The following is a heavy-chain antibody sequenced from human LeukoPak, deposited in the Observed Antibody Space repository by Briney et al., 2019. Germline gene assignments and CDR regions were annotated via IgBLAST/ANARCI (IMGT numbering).Heavy chain of an antibody. CDR1: GGTFSSYD. Sequence: SVKVSCKASGGTFSSYDISWVRQAPGQGLEWMGGIIPIFGTANYAQKFQGRVTITTDESTSTAYMELSSLGSEDTAVYYCAMRKHPLGGLLQYSSHNWFDPWGQGTLVTVSS. J-gene: IGHJ5*02. CDR2: IIPIFGTA. CDR3: AMRKHPLGGLLQYSSHNWFDP. V-gene: IGHV1-69*05. D-gene: IGHD6-19*01.